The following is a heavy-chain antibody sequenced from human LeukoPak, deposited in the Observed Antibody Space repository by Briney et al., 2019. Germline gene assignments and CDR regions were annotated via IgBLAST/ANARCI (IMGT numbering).Heavy chain of an antibody. Sequence: ASVKVACKHSGDTLTVYNVNWVRQSPGQGLEWMRWINPNSGGTNYAQKFQGRVTMTRDTSISTAYMELSRLRSVDTAVYYCARVGDIVGATEGEDFDYWGQGTLVTVSS. D-gene: IGHD1-26*01. CDR3: ARVGDIVGATEGEDFDY. J-gene: IGHJ4*02. V-gene: IGHV1-2*02. CDR2: INPNSGGT. CDR1: GDTLTVYN.